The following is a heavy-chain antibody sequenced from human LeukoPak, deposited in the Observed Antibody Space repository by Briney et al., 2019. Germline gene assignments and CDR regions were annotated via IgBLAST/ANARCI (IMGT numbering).Heavy chain of an antibody. V-gene: IGHV3-20*04. CDR3: ARGRSTFDY. CDR2: INWNGGSI. CDR1: GFTFGDVW. Sequence: GGSLRLSCAASGFTFGDVWMSWVRQAPGKGLEWVSGINWNGGSIGYADSVKGRFTISRDNVKNSLYLQMNSLRAEDTALYYCARGRSTFDYWGRGTLVTVSS. D-gene: IGHD2-2*01. J-gene: IGHJ4*02.